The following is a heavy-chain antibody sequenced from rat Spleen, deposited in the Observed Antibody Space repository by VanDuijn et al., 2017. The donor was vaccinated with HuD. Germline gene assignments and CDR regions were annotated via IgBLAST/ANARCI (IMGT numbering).Heavy chain of an antibody. J-gene: IGHJ3*01. CDR1: GFTFSNYG. Sequence: EVQLVESGGGSVQPGRSMKLSCVASGFTFSNYGMAWVRQAPKKGLEWVTYINSDGGGTYYRDSVKGRFTISRDNAKSTLYLQMDGLRSEDTATYYCARHYYYDGYWFAYWGQGTLVTVSS. CDR3: ARHYYYDGYWFAY. V-gene: IGHV5-25*01. D-gene: IGHD1-12*03. CDR2: INSDGGGT.